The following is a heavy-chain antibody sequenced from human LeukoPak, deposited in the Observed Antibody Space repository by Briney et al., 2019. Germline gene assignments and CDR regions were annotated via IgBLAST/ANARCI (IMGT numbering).Heavy chain of an antibody. CDR2: IYYTGGT. D-gene: IGHD3-22*01. CDR1: GGSISPYY. CDR3: ARSLGTMIVVVTHNWFDP. V-gene: IGHV4-59*08. J-gene: IGHJ5*02. Sequence: SETLSLTCTVSGGSISPYYWNWIRQTPGKGLEWIGHIYYTGGTNYNPSLKSRLTISLDTSKNQFSLSLSSVTAADTAVYYCARSLGTMIVVVTHNWFDPWGQGTLVTVSS.